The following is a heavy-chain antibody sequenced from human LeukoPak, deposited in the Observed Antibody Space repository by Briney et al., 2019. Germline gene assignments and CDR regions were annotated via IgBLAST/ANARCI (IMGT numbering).Heavy chain of an antibody. CDR2: ISWNSGSI. CDR1: GFTFDDYA. CDR3: AKGDTAMVCYYYGMDV. D-gene: IGHD5-18*01. J-gene: IGHJ6*02. Sequence: PWGSLRLSCAASGFTFDDYAMHWVRQAPGKGLEWVSGISWNSGSIGYADSVKGRFTISRDNAKNSLYLQMNSLRAEDTALYYCAKGDTAMVCYYYGMDVWGQGTTVTVSS. V-gene: IGHV3-9*01.